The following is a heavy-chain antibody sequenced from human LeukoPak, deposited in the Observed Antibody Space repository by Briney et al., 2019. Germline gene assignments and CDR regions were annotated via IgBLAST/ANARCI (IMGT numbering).Heavy chain of an antibody. CDR2: IWFDGSNK. CDR3: ARGLYNYYYGMDV. CDR1: GFTFSSYG. Sequence: PGGSLRLSCAASGFTFSSYGMHRVRQAPGKGLEWVAVIWFDGSNKYYADSVKGRFTISRDNSKNTLYLQMNSLRAEDTAVYYCARGLYNYYYGMDVWGQGTTVTVSS. D-gene: IGHD3-10*01. V-gene: IGHV3-33*01. J-gene: IGHJ6*02.